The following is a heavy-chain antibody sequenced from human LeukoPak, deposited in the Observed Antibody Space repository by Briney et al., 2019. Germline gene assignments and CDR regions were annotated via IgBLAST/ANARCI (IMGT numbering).Heavy chain of an antibody. J-gene: IGHJ4*02. D-gene: IGHD2-2*01. CDR1: GGTYSSYA. Sequence: ASVKVSCKASGGTYSSYAISWVRQAPGQGLEWMGRIIPILGIANYAQKFQGRVTITADKSTSTAYMELSSLRSEDTAVYYCARGLGVPAAAFDYWGQGTLVTVSS. V-gene: IGHV1-69*04. CDR3: ARGLGVPAAAFDY. CDR2: IIPILGIA.